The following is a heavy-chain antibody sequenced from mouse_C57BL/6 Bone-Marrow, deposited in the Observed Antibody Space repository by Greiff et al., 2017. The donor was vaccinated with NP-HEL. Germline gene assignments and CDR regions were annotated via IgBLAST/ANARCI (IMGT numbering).Heavy chain of an antibody. V-gene: IGHV1-26*01. D-gene: IGHD2-4*01. CDR2: INPNNGGT. CDR1: GYTFTDYY. CDR3: ARRRRYEYGGDYFDY. Sequence: EVQLQQSGPELVKPGASVKISCKASGYTFTDYYMNWVKQSHGKSLEWIGDINPNNGGTSYNQKFKGKAKLTVDKSSSTAYMELRSLTSEDSAVYYCARRRRYEYGGDYFDYWGQGTTLTVSS. J-gene: IGHJ2*01.